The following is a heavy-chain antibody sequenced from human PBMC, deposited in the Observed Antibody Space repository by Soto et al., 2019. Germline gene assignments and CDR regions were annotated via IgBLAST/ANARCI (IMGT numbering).Heavy chain of an antibody. CDR2: IRGSGGST. CDR1: GFTFSTYA. D-gene: IGHD3-3*01. J-gene: IGHJ4*02. Sequence: EVQLLESGGGLEQPGGSLRLSCAASGFTFSTYAMSWVRQAPGKGLEWVSGIRGSGGSTYYADSVKGRFTISRDSSKNTPYLQMNSLRAEDTAVYYCAKGVQRITIFGSDPFDYWGQGTLVTVSS. CDR3: AKGVQRITIFGSDPFDY. V-gene: IGHV3-23*01.